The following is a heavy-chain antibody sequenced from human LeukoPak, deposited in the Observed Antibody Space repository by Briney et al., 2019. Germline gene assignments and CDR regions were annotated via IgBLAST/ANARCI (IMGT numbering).Heavy chain of an antibody. J-gene: IGHJ5*02. CDR3: VSITIFGYNWFDP. CDR1: GGSFSGYY. D-gene: IGHD3-3*01. V-gene: IGHV4-34*01. CDR2: IYYSGST. Sequence: PSETLSLTCAVYGGSFSGYYWSWIRQPPGKGLEWIGSIYYSGSTYYNPSLKSRVTISVDTSKNQFSLKLSSVTAADTAVYYCVSITIFGYNWFDPWGQGTLVTVSS.